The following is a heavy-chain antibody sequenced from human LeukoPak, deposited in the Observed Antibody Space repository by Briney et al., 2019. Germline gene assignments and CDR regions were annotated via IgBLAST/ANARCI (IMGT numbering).Heavy chain of an antibody. CDR2: ISWNSGSI. CDR1: GFTFDDYA. Sequence: PGGSLRLSCAASGFTFDDYAMHWVRQAPGKGLEWVSGISWNSGSIGYADSVKGRFTISRDNAKNSLYLQMNSLRAEDTALYYCAKDRAWAGGIEFWGQGPRVTVSS. CDR3: AKDRAWAGGIEF. D-gene: IGHD3/OR15-3a*01. J-gene: IGHJ4*02. V-gene: IGHV3-9*01.